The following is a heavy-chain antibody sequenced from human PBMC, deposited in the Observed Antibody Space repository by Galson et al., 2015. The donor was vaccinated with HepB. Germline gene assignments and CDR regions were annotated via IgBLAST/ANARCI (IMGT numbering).Heavy chain of an antibody. CDR1: GFTFSNAW. Sequence: SLRLSCAASGFTFSNAWMNWVRQAPGKGLEWVGRIKSKTDGGTTDYAAPVKGRFTISRDDSKNTLYLQMNSLKTEDTAVYYCTTDPPLDSSSWYDGSYSSYWGQGTLVTVSS. D-gene: IGHD6-13*01. V-gene: IGHV3-15*07. CDR2: IKSKTDGGTT. J-gene: IGHJ4*02. CDR3: TTDPPLDSSSWYDGSYSSY.